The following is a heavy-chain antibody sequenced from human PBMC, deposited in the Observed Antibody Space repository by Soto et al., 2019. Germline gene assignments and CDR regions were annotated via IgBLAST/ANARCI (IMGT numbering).Heavy chain of an antibody. D-gene: IGHD3-10*01. V-gene: IGHV1-69*13. Sequence: SVKVSCKASGGTFSSYAISWLRQSPGQGLEWMGGIIPIFGTANYAQKFQGRVTITADESTSTAYMELSSLRSEDTAVYYCARERYYGSGSYIPGGYFDYWGQGTLVTVSS. CDR3: ARERYYGSGSYIPGGYFDY. CDR2: IIPIFGTA. J-gene: IGHJ4*02. CDR1: GGTFSSYA.